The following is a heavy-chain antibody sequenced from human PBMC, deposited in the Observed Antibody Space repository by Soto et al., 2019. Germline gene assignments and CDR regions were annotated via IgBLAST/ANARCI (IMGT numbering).Heavy chain of an antibody. Sequence: SETLSLTCTVSGGSISSYYWSWIRQPPGQGLEWIGYIYYSGSTNYNPSLKSRVTISVDTSKNQFSLKLSSVTAADTAVYYCARDLIGYYDSSGYYPPCAFDIWGQGTMVT. V-gene: IGHV4-59*01. CDR3: ARDLIGYYDSSGYYPPCAFDI. D-gene: IGHD3-22*01. J-gene: IGHJ3*02. CDR2: IYYSGST. CDR1: GGSISSYY.